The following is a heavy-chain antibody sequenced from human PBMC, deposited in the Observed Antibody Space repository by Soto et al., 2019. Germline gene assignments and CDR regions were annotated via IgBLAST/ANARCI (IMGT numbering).Heavy chain of an antibody. CDR2: IVVGSDNT. Sequence: GASVKVSCKASGFTFTSSAVQWVRQARGQRLEWIGWIVVGSDNTNYAQKFQERVTITRDMSTSTAYMELSSLRSEDTAVYYCAADPYDSSGYYFWASRYYGMDVWGQGTTVTVSS. CDR1: GFTFTSSA. V-gene: IGHV1-58*01. J-gene: IGHJ6*02. CDR3: AADPYDSSGYYFWASRYYGMDV. D-gene: IGHD3-22*01.